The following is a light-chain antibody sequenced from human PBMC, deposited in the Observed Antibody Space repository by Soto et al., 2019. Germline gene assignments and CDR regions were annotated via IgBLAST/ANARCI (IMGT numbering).Light chain of an antibody. CDR2: GTS. CDR3: QQYDSSSFT. V-gene: IGKV3-20*01. J-gene: IGKJ3*01. Sequence: EIVLTQSPGTLSLSPGDRATLSCRASQSVSSKYLAWYQQKPGQAPRVLIYGTSIMDTGVPERFSGGGSGTEFTLTITRLEPEDFAAYYCQQYDSSSFTFGHGTKVDFK. CDR1: QSVSSKY.